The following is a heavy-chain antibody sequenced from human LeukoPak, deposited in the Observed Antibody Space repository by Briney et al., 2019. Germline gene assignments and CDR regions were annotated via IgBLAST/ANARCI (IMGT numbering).Heavy chain of an antibody. CDR2: IYSGGST. J-gene: IGHJ4*02. D-gene: IGHD6-19*01. CDR1: GFTVSSNY. CDR3: ARGGIAVASRVFDY. V-gene: IGHV3-66*02. Sequence: PGGSLRLSCAASGFTVSSNYMSWVRQAPGKGLEWVSFIYSGGSTYYADSVKGRFTISRDNSKNTLYLQMNSLRAEDTAVYYCARGGIAVASRVFDYWGQGTLVTVSS.